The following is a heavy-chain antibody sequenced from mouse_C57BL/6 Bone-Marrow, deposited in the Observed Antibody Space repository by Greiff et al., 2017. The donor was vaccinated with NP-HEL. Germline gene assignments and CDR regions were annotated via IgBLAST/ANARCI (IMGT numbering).Heavy chain of an antibody. CDR1: GYTFTSYW. V-gene: IGHV1-69*01. J-gene: IGHJ1*03. Sequence: VQLQQPGAELVMPGASVKLSCKASGYTFTSYWMHWVKQRPGQGLEWIGEIDPSDSYTNYNQKFKGKSTLTVDKSSSTAYMQLSSLTSEDSAVYYCARGATTVAPCVWGTGTTVTVSS. CDR3: ARGATTVAPCV. CDR2: IDPSDSYT. D-gene: IGHD1-1*01.